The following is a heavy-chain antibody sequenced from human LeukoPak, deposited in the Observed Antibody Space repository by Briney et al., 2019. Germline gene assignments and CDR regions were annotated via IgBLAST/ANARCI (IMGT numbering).Heavy chain of an antibody. D-gene: IGHD4-11*01. Sequence: PGGSLRLSCAASGFTFDDYGMSWVRQAPGKGLEWVSGINWNGGNTGYVDSVKGRFTISRDNAKNSLYLQMNSLRVEDTALYYCARALSNYVDYYYYYYMDAWGKGATVTVSS. CDR1: GFTFDDYG. J-gene: IGHJ6*03. CDR2: INWNGGNT. V-gene: IGHV3-20*04. CDR3: ARALSNYVDYYYYYYMDA.